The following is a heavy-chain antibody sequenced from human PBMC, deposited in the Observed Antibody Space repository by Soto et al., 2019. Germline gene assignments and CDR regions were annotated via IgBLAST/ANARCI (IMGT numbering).Heavy chain of an antibody. D-gene: IGHD6-6*01. J-gene: IGHJ6*02. CDR1: GGSISSGGYY. V-gene: IGHV4-31*03. CDR2: IYYSGST. CDR3: ARVLSKCSSFFGMDV. Sequence: SETLSLTCTVSGGSISSGGYYWSWIRQHPGKGLEWIGYIYYSGSTYYNTSLKSRVTISVDTSKNQFSLKLSSVTAADTAVYYCARVLSKCSSFFGMDVWGQGTTVTVSS.